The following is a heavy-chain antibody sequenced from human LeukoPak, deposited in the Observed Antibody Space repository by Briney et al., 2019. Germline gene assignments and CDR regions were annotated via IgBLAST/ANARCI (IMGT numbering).Heavy chain of an antibody. CDR1: GFIFNNYA. V-gene: IGHV3-9*01. Sequence: GGSLRLSCAGSGFIFNNYAMHWVRQPPGKGLEWVSGISWNSGSIDYADSVKGRFTISRDNAKNTLYLQMNSLRAEDTAIYFCAKPPDKGAFDIWGQGTMVTVSS. CDR3: AKPPDKGAFDI. CDR2: ISWNSGSI. J-gene: IGHJ3*02.